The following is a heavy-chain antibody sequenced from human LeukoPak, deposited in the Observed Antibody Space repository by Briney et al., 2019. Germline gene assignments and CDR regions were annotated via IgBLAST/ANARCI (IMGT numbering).Heavy chain of an antibody. V-gene: IGHV4-34*01. CDR3: ARHLQYSFYYYMDV. J-gene: IGHJ6*03. D-gene: IGHD3-3*02. CDR2: INHSGST. CDR1: GGSISSYY. Sequence: SETLSLTCTVSGGSISSYYWSWIRQPPGKGLEWIGEINHSGSTNYNPSLKSRVTISVDTSKNQFSLKLSSVTAADTAVYYCARHLQYSFYYYMDVWGKGTTVTVSS.